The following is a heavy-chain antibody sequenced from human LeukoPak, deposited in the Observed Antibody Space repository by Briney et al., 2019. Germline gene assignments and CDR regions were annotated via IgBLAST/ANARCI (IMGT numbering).Heavy chain of an antibody. V-gene: IGHV1-18*01. CDR2: ICAYKGNT. J-gene: IGHJ3*02. Sequence: ASVRDSCKPSGYTFTSYGISGVRPAPGQGVEWMGWICAYKGNTNYAQKLQGRVTMTTDTSTSTAYIEQRSLRSDDTAVCYCARGIRYFDWLFDAFDIWGQGTMVTVSS. CDR3: ARGIRYFDWLFDAFDI. CDR1: GYTFTSYG. D-gene: IGHD3-9*01.